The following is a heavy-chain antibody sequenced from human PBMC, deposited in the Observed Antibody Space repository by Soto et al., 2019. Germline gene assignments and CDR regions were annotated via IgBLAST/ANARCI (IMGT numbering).Heavy chain of an antibody. Sequence: KPSSSXSLTGTVGVCCISIRCYYLCWIRQPPGKGLEWIGSIYYSGSTYNNPSLRSRVYMSIDTSKDQFSLKMQSVTAPDTALYFCARQSNPVATQDYF. CDR3: ARQSNPVATQDYF. CDR1: VCCISIRCYY. V-gene: IGHV4-39*01. J-gene: IGHJ4*01. CDR2: IYYSGST.